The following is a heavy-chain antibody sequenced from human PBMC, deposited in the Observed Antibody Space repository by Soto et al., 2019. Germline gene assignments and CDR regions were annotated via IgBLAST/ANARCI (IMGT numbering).Heavy chain of an antibody. CDR3: ARVVPGAEAWFGP. CDR1: GYTFSNYG. D-gene: IGHD2-2*01. V-gene: IGHV1-18*01. CDR2: ISLYSDGT. Sequence: ASLKVSCKTAGYTFSNYGRTWVRQAPGQPLEWLGWISLYSDGTNYAQKFQGRVSMTTDTSTTTAYMELRSLRSDDTAVYYCARVVPGAEAWFGPWGQGTLVTVSS. J-gene: IGHJ5*02.